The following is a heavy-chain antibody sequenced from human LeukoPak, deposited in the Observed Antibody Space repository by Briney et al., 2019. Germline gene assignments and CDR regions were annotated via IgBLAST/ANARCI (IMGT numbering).Heavy chain of an antibody. J-gene: IGHJ4*02. CDR3: ARGRSIFDY. Sequence: SETLSLTCAVYGGSFSGYYWSWIRQPPGKGLEWIGEINHSGSTNYNPSLKSRVTISVDTSKNQFSLKLSSVTAADTAVYYCARGRSIFDYWGQGTLVTVSS. V-gene: IGHV4-34*01. CDR2: INHSGST. D-gene: IGHD2-2*01. CDR1: GGSFSGYY.